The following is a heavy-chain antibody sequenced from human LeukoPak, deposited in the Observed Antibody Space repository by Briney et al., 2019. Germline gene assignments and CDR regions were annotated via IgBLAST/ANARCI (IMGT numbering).Heavy chain of an antibody. J-gene: IGHJ6*03. V-gene: IGHV1-2*02. D-gene: IGHD2-2*01. CDR2: INPNSGGT. CDR3: ASSIVVVPAASKYYYYYYMDV. Sequence: ASVKVSCKASGYTFTGYFMHWVRQAPGQGLEWMGWINPNSGGTNYAQKFQGRVTMTGDTSISTAYMDLSSLRSDDTAVYYCASSIVVVPAASKYYYYYYMDVWGKGTTVTVSS. CDR1: GYTFTGYF.